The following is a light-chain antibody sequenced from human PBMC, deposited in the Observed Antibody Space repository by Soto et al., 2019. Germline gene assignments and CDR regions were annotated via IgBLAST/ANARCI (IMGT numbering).Light chain of an antibody. CDR2: WAS. CDR1: QSVLSSSKNKNY. Sequence: DIVMTQSPDSLAVSLGERATINCKSSQSVLSSSKNKNYLAWYQQKPGQAPKLLIYWASTRESGVPDRFSGSGSGTDFTLTISSLQAEDVAVYYCQQYYSSRTFGQGTKVEIK. V-gene: IGKV4-1*01. J-gene: IGKJ1*01. CDR3: QQYYSSRT.